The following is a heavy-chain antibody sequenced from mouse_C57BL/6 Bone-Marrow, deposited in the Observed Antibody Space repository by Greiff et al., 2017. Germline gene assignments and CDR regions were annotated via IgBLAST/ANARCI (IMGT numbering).Heavy chain of an antibody. J-gene: IGHJ1*03. Sequence: DVKLQESGGDLVKPGGSLKLSCAASGFTFSSYGMSWVRQTPDKRLEWVATISTGGSYTYYPDSVKGRFTISSDNAKKTLYLQISSLKSEDTAMYYCARHGYFDVWGTGTTVTVSS. CDR2: ISTGGSYT. V-gene: IGHV5-6*02. CDR3: ARHGYFDV. CDR1: GFTFSSYG.